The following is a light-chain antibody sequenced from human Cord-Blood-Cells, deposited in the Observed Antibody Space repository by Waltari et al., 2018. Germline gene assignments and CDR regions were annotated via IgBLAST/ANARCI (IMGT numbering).Light chain of an antibody. CDR2: EGR. V-gene: IGLV2-23*01. J-gene: IGLJ2*01. CDR3: CSYAGSSTLV. CDR1: SSAVGMYNL. Sequence: QSALTQPASVSGSPGQSITISCTGTSSAVGMYNLFSWYQQHPGKPPKFLIYEGRKRPSGVSNRFSGSKSGNKASLTISGLQAEDEADYYCCSYAGSSTLVFGGGTKLTVL.